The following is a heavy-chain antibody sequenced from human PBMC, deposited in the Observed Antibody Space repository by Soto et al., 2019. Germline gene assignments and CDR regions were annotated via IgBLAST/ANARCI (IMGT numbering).Heavy chain of an antibody. J-gene: IGHJ6*02. CDR3: ARVLRDYYYGMDV. V-gene: IGHV5-51*01. CDR1: GYIFTSYW. CDR2: IYPGDSDT. Sequence: PGESLKISWKGSGYIFTSYWIGWVRQMPGKGLEWVGIIYPGDSDTRYSPSFQGQVTISADKSISTAYLQWSSLKASDTAMYYCARVLRDYYYGMDVWGQGTTVTVSS.